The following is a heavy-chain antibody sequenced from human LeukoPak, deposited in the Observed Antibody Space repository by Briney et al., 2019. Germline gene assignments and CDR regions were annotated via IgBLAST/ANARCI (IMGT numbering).Heavy chain of an antibody. V-gene: IGHV3-53*01. CDR3: AKVKYYDSSGYYSVFDY. Sequence: PGGSLRLSCAASEFTASDNYMSWVRQAPGKGLEWVSVIYSGGSTYYADSVKGRFTISRDNSKNTLYLQMNSLRAEDTAVYYCAKVKYYDSSGYYSVFDYWGQGTLVTVSS. J-gene: IGHJ4*02. CDR2: IYSGGST. D-gene: IGHD3-22*01. CDR1: EFTASDNY.